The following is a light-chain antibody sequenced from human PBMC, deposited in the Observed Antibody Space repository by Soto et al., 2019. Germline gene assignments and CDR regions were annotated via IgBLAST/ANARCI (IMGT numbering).Light chain of an antibody. CDR3: QQRGNCPWT. V-gene: IGKV3-11*02. Sequence: ETVLTQSPATLSLSPGERATLSCRASQSVSSYLAWYQQKPGQAPRLLIYDASNRATGIPARFSGSGSGRDFTLTISSLEPEDFAVYYLQQRGNCPWTFGQGTKVEIK. CDR1: QSVSSY. CDR2: DAS. J-gene: IGKJ1*01.